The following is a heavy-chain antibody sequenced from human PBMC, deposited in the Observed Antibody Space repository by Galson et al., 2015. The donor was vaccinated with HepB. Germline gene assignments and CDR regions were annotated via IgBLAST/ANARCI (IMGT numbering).Heavy chain of an antibody. V-gene: IGHV4-59*08. J-gene: IGHJ4*01. D-gene: IGHD3-9*01. CDR2: VFYNGDT. CDR3: ARHPQRGSTGYAFDY. CDR1: GGSISTYY. Sequence: ETLSLTCTVSGGSISTYYWSWIRQSPGKGLEWIAYVFYNGDTTYNPSLERRATIFADTSNNQVFLRPRSVTDADTAVYYCARHPQRGSTGYAFDYWGQRVLVTVSS.